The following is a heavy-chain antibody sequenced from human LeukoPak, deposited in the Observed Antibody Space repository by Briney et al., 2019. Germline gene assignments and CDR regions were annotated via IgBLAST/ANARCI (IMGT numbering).Heavy chain of an antibody. CDR1: GFTVSSNY. CDR3: ARWAQAGYYYDSSGYEYDPYFDY. V-gene: IGHV3-66*01. J-gene: IGHJ4*02. CDR2: IYSGGST. Sequence: GGSLRLSCAASGFTVSSNYMSWVRQAPGKGLEWVSVIYSGGSTYYADSVKGRFTISRDNSKNTLYLQMNSLRAEDTAVYYCARWAQAGYYYDSSGYEYDPYFDYWGQGTLVTVSS. D-gene: IGHD3-22*01.